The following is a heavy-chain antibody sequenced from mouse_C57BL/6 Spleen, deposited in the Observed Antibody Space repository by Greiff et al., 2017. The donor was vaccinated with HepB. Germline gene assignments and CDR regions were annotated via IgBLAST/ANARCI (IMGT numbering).Heavy chain of an antibody. CDR2: INPNNGGT. CDR1: GYTFTDYY. J-gene: IGHJ3*01. D-gene: IGHD2-2*01. V-gene: IGHV1-26*01. CDR3: ARSGGYRFAY. Sequence: EVQLQQSGPELVKPGASVKISCKASGYTFTDYYMNWVKQSHGKSLEWIGDINPNNGGTSYNQKFKGKATLTVDKSSSTAYMELRSLTSEDSAVYYCARSGGYRFAYWGQGTLVTVSA.